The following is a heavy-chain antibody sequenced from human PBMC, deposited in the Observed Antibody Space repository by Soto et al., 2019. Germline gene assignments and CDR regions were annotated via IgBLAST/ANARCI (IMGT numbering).Heavy chain of an antibody. V-gene: IGHV2-5*02. CDR2: IYWDDDE. J-gene: IGHJ4*02. CDR3: AHGSCSSADCYPNPYLDY. CDR1: GFSFSTTAEG. Sequence: QITLKESGPTLVKPTQTLTLTCTFSGFSFSTTAEGVGWIRQPPGKALEWLALIYWDDDERYSPSLKSRLTITKDTSKNQVVLTMTNVDPVDTATYYCAHGSCSSADCYPNPYLDYWGQGILVTVSS. D-gene: IGHD2-2*01.